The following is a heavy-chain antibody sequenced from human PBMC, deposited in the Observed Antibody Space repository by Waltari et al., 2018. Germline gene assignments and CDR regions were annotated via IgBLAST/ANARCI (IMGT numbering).Heavy chain of an antibody. CDR1: GGSISSYY. J-gene: IGHJ6*02. D-gene: IGHD2-2*01. CDR2: IYYSGST. V-gene: IGHV4-59*01. CDR3: ARDVPGTYGMDV. Sequence: QVQLQESGPGLVKPSETLSLTCTVSGGSISSYYWSWIRQPPGKGLEWIGDIYYSGSTNYNPSLKSRVTISVDTSKNQFSLKLSSVTAADTAVYYCARDVPGTYGMDVWGQGTTVTVSS.